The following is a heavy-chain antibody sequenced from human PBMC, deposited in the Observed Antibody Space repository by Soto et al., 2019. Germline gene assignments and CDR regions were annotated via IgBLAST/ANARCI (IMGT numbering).Heavy chain of an antibody. J-gene: IGHJ6*02. CDR2: VSYNGGS. V-gene: IGHV4-59*08. D-gene: IGHD3-10*01. Sequence: QVQLQESGPGLVKPSETLSLTCTVSGGSIDVYNCPWIRQPPGKALVWVGYVSYNGGSSYNPSLKSRVPLSMDTSKSPFSLQLRSVPAADTAVYYCARQGIGNLHGLVDVWGRGTTVTVSS. CDR1: GGSIDVYN. CDR3: ARQGIGNLHGLVDV.